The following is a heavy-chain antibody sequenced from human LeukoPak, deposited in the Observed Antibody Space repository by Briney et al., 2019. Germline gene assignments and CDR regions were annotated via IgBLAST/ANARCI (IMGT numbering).Heavy chain of an antibody. Sequence: SETLSLTCPVSGGSINSTSYYWGWLRQPPGKGLEWFGGIYYSGSTYYNPSLKSRVTISVDTSKNQFSLKLSSVTAADTAVYYCARRPGGAAVAVPYFDYWGQGTLVTVSS. CDR2: IYYSGST. CDR1: GGSINSTSYY. D-gene: IGHD6-19*01. CDR3: ARRPGGAAVAVPYFDY. J-gene: IGHJ4*02. V-gene: IGHV4-39*01.